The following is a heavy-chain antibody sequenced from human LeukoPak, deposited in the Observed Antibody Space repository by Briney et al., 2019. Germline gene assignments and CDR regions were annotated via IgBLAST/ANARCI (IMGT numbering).Heavy chain of an antibody. Sequence: GGSLRLSCAASGFTFSRYSMNWVRQAPGKGLEWVSSISTSSIYIYYADSVKGRFTISRDNAKNSLYLQMNGLRADDTAVYYCAELGITMIGGVWGKGTTVTISS. J-gene: IGHJ6*04. CDR1: GFTFSRYS. CDR2: ISTSSIYI. CDR3: AELGITMIGGV. V-gene: IGHV3-21*01. D-gene: IGHD3-10*02.